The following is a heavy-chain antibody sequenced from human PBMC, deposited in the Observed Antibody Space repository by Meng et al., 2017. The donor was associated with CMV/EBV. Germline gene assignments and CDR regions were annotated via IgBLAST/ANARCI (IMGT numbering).Heavy chain of an antibody. V-gene: IGHV3-30*02. CDR3: ARVVGDVVVPAATQYYFDY. J-gene: IGHJ4*02. CDR1: GFTFSSYW. CDR2: IRYDGSNK. D-gene: IGHD2-2*01. Sequence: LSLTCAASGFTFSSYWMSWVRQAPGKGLEWVAFIRYDGSNKYYADSVKGRFTISRDNSKNTLYPQMNSLRAADTAVYYCARVVGDVVVPAATQYYFDYWGQGTLVTVSS.